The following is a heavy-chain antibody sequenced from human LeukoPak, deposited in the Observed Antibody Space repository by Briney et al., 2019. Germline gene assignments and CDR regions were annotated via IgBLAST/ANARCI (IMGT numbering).Heavy chain of an antibody. D-gene: IGHD5-12*01. CDR2: IYTSGST. V-gene: IGHV4-4*07. CDR3: ASGYSGYAPFDY. Sequence: SETLSLTCTVSGGSISSYYWSWIRQPAGKGLEWIGRIYTSGSTNYNPSLKSRVTISVDKSKNQFSLKLSSVTAADTAVYYCASGYSGYAPFDYWGQRTLVTVSS. J-gene: IGHJ4*02. CDR1: GGSISSYY.